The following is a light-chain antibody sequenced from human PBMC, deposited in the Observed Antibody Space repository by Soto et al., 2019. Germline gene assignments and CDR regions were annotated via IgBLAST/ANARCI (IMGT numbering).Light chain of an antibody. CDR2: GAS. CDR3: QQYNTYST. Sequence: EILLTQSPGTLSLSPGERSTLSCRAIQSVSSSYLSWYQQKPGQAPRLLIYGASIRATGVPDRFSGNGSGTEFTLTISSLQPDDFATYYCQQYNTYSTFGQGTRLEIK. CDR1: QSVSSSY. J-gene: IGKJ5*01. V-gene: IGKV3-20*01.